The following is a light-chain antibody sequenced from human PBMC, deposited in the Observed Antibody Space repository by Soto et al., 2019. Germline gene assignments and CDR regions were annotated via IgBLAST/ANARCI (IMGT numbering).Light chain of an antibody. V-gene: IGKV3-20*01. Sequence: EIVLTQSPGTLSLSPGETATLSCRASQSLTTRYLAWYQQKPGQAPRLLIYAVSTRATGTPDRFSGSGSGTDFTLTISSLEPEDFAVYFCQQYASSVVYTFGQGTKLEIK. CDR1: QSLTTRY. CDR2: AVS. J-gene: IGKJ2*01. CDR3: QQYASSVVYT.